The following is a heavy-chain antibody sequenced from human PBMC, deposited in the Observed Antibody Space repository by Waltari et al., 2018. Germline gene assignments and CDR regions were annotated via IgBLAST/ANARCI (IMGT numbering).Heavy chain of an antibody. V-gene: IGHV3-21*01. Sequence: EVQLVESGGGLVKPGGSLRLSCAASGFTFSSYSMNWVRQAPGKGLEWVSSISSSSSYIDYADSVKGRFTISRDNAKNSLYLQMNSLRAEDTAVYYCARDPLTPTYCSSTSCYEGHMDVWGKGTTVTISS. CDR2: ISSSSSYI. CDR3: ARDPLTPTYCSSTSCYEGHMDV. J-gene: IGHJ6*03. CDR1: GFTFSSYS. D-gene: IGHD2-2*01.